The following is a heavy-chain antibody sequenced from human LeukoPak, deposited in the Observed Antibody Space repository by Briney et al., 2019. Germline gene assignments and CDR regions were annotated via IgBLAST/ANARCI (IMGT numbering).Heavy chain of an antibody. V-gene: IGHV1-18*01. J-gene: IGHJ4*02. D-gene: IGHD2-21*02. CDR1: GYTFTSYG. Sequence: GASVKVSCKASGYTFTSYGISGVRQAPGQGLEWMGWISAYNGNTNYAQKLQGRVTMTTDTSTSTAYMELRSLRSDDTAVYYCARATLAYCGGDCYSYYFDYWGQGTLVTVSS. CDR2: ISAYNGNT. CDR3: ARATLAYCGGDCYSYYFDY.